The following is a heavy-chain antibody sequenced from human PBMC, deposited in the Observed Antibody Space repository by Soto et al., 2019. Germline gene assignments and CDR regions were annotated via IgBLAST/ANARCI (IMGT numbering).Heavy chain of an antibody. CDR1: GDSVSSNSAA. V-gene: IGHV6-1*01. CDR2: TYYRSKWYN. CDR3: ARGVGVTYYYDSSGSYGMDV. Sequence: PSQTLSLTCAISGDSVSSNSAAWNWIRQSPSRGLEWLGRTYYRSKWYNDYAVSVKSRITINPDTSKNQFSLQLNSVTPEDTAVYYCARGVGVTYYYDSSGSYGMDVWGQGTTGTVSS. D-gene: IGHD3-22*01. J-gene: IGHJ6*02.